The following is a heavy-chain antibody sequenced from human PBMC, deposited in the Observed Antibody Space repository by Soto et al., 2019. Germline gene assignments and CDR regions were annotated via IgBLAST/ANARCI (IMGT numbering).Heavy chain of an antibody. CDR3: VKGGEDITSPYGMDV. Sequence: GGSLRLSCVASGFSFRTHTLVWVRQAPGKGLEWVSYISTGGTYLEYAHSVKGRFTISRDDAADSVFLQMNSLKGDDTAVYYCVKGGEDITSPYGMDVWGQGTTVTVS. V-gene: IGHV3-21*06. D-gene: IGHD2-2*01. CDR1: GFSFRTHT. J-gene: IGHJ6*02. CDR2: ISTGGTYL.